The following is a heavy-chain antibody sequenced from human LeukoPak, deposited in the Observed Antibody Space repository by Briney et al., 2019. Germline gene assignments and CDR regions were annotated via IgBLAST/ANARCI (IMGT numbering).Heavy chain of an antibody. J-gene: IGHJ5*02. CDR3: ARDQRFLWFGELQTGAMGNWFDP. D-gene: IGHD3-10*01. Sequence: ASVKVSCKASGYTFTSYAMNWVRQAPGQGLEWMGWINTNIGNPTYAQGFTGRFVFSLDTSVSTAYLQISSLKAEDTAVYYCARDQRFLWFGELQTGAMGNWFDPWGQGTLVTVSS. CDR1: GYTFTSYA. V-gene: IGHV7-4-1*02. CDR2: INTNIGNP.